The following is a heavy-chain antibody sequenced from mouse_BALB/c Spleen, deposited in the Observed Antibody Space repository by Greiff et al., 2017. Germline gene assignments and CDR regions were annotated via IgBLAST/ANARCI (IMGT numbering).Heavy chain of an antibody. Sequence: QIQLQQSGAELVRPGASVTLSCKASGYTFTDYEMHWVKQTPVHGLEWIGAIDPETGGTAYNQKFKGKATLTADKSSSTAYMELRSLTSEDSAVYYCTRSELCDYYYFDYWGQGTTLTVSS. J-gene: IGHJ2*01. CDR1: GYTFTDYE. D-gene: IGHD2-4*01. CDR3: TRSELCDYYYFDY. V-gene: IGHV1-15*01. CDR2: IDPETGGT.